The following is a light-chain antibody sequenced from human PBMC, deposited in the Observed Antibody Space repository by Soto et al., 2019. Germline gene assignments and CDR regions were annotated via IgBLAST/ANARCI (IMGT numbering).Light chain of an antibody. V-gene: IGKV3-20*01. CDR1: QSVSSSY. J-gene: IGKJ3*01. Sequence: EIVLTQSPGTLSLSPGERATLSCRASQSVSSSYLAWYQQKPGQAPRLLIYGASSRATGNPDRFSGSGSGTDFTLTISRQEPEDFAVYYCQQYGNSLLFTFGPGTKVDIK. CDR3: QQYGNSLLFT. CDR2: GAS.